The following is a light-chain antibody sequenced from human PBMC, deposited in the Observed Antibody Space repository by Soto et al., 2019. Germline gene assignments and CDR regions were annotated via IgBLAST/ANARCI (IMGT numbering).Light chain of an antibody. V-gene: IGKV3-11*01. CDR2: DAS. CDR3: QQRSNWPPLT. CDR1: QSVSSY. Sequence: ESVLTQSPATLSLSPGERATLSCRASQSVSSYLAWCQQKPGQAPRLLIYDASNRATGIPARFSGSGSGTDFNLTISSLEPEDFAVYYCQQRSNWPPLTFGGGNKVEIK. J-gene: IGKJ4*01.